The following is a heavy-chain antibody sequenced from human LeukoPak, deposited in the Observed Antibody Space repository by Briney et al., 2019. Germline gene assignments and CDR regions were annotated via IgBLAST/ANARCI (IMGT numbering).Heavy chain of an antibody. D-gene: IGHD3-16*01. CDR2: ISYDGSNK. CDR3: ARTQLGFDY. V-gene: IGHV3-30*03. Sequence: PGGSLRLSCAASGFTFSNYGMHWVRQAPGKGLEWVAVISYDGSNKFYADSVKGRFTISRDESKNTLYLQMNSLRAEDTAVYYCARTQLGFDYWGQGTLVTVSS. CDR1: GFTFSNYG. J-gene: IGHJ4*02.